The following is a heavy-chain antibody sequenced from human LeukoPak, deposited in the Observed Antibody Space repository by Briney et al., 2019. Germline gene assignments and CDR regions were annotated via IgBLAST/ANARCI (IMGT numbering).Heavy chain of an antibody. D-gene: IGHD6-13*01. Sequence: GGSLRLSCAASRFTFSSYSMNWVRQAPGKGLEWVSSISSSSSYIYYADSVKGRFTISRDNAKNSLYLQMNSLRAEDTAVYYCARDGDFGGYSSSWYPYYYYYMDVWGKGTTVTVSS. CDR2: ISSSSSYI. J-gene: IGHJ6*03. V-gene: IGHV3-21*01. CDR1: RFTFSSYS. CDR3: ARDGDFGGYSSSWYPYYYYYMDV.